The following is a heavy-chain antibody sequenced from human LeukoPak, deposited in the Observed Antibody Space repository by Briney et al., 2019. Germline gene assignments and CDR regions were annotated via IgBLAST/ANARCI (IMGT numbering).Heavy chain of an antibody. J-gene: IGHJ4*02. D-gene: IGHD6-6*01. V-gene: IGHV3-23*01. CDR3: AKDVYWSELVGYFDY. CDR2: ISGSGGST. Sequence: GGSLRLSCSASGFTFSSYAMSWVRQAPGKGLEWVSAISGSGGSTYYADSVKGRFTISRDNSKSTLYLQMDSLRAEDTAIYYCAKDVYWSELVGYFDYWGQGTLVTVSS. CDR1: GFTFSSYA.